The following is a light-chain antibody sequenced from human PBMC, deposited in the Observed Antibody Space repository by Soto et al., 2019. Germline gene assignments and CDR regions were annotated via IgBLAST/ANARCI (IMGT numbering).Light chain of an antibody. V-gene: IGKV1-39*01. J-gene: IGKJ5*01. CDR1: QSVYIY. CDR3: QQSYSSIT. CDR2: AAS. Sequence: DIKMTQSPSSLSASIGARVPINCRASQSVYIYLNWYQQKPGKAPKILIYAASSLQRGVPSTCSGGGSGTVFPLTISSLQHEYFATYYCQQSYSSITLGQGTRLEI.